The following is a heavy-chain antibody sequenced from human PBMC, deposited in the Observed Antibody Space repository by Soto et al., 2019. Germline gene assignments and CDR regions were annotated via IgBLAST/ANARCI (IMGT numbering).Heavy chain of an antibody. CDR1: GHTFTVYY. J-gene: IGHJ4*02. V-gene: IGHV1-2*02. CDR2: INPKSGGT. CDR3: ARDLAKGGGSAGFDY. D-gene: IGHD1-26*01. Sequence: ASVKVSCKASGHTFTVYYMHWVRQAPGQGLEWMGWINPKSGGTMYPQKFQGRVTMTWDTSISTAYMALTRLRSDDTAVYYCARDLAKGGGSAGFDYWGQGTLVTVYS.